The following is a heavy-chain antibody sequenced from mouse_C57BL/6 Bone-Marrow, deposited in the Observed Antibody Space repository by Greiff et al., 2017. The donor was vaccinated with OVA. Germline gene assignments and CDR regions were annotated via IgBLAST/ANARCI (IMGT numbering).Heavy chain of an antibody. CDR3: ARGADYDGDPYAMDY. CDR2: ISYDGSN. CDR1: GYSITSGYY. J-gene: IGHJ4*01. Sequence: DVQLQESGPGLVKPSQSLSLTCSVTGYSITSGYYWNWIRQFPGNKLEWMGYISYDGSNNYNPSLNNRISITRYTYKNQFFQKLNTVTTEDTATDYCARGADYDGDPYAMDYWGQGTSVTVSS. V-gene: IGHV3-6*01. D-gene: IGHD2-4*01.